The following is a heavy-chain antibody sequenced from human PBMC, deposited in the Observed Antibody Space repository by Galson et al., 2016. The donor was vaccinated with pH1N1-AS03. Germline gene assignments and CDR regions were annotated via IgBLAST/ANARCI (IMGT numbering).Heavy chain of an antibody. Sequence: SLRLSCAASGFSFSSYSMSWVRQAPGKGLEWVSAISAGGVTTYYADSVRGRFTISRDNSKKTLSLQMNGLRAEDTALYYCAREDNFGSGGFVSYDYWGLGILVTVSS. CDR3: AREDNFGSGGFVSYDY. J-gene: IGHJ4*02. D-gene: IGHD2-15*01. CDR2: ISAGGVTT. V-gene: IGHV3-23*01. CDR1: GFSFSSYS.